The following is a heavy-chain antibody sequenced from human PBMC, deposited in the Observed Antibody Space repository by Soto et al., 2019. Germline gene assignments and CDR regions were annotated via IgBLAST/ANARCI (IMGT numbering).Heavy chain of an antibody. D-gene: IGHD4-4*01. CDR3: AREPYRGFYFDY. CDR1: GFTFTDDW. J-gene: IGHJ4*02. V-gene: IGHV3-74*01. CDR2: INSDGSRT. Sequence: PGGSLRLSCAASGFTFTDDWTHWVRQAPGKGLVWVSRINSDGSRTSYADSVTGRFTISRDNAKNTLYLQMNSLRVEDTALYYCAREPYRGFYFDYWGQGTLVTVSS.